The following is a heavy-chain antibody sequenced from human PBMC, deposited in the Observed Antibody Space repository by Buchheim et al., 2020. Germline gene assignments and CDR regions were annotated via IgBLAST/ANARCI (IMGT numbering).Heavy chain of an antibody. CDR1: GGSFSGYY. J-gene: IGHJ6*02. Sequence: QVQLQQWGAGLLKPSETLSLTCAVYGGSFSGYYWSWIRQLPGKGLEWIGEINHSGSTNYNPSLKSRVTISVDTSKNQFSLKLSSVTAADTAVYYCARIGGRYYYYYGMDVWGQGTT. CDR3: ARIGGRYYYYYGMDV. V-gene: IGHV4-34*01. D-gene: IGHD3-16*01. CDR2: INHSGST.